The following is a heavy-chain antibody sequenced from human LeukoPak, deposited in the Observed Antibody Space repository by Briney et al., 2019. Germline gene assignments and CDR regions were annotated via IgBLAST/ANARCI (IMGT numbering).Heavy chain of an antibody. CDR3: ARGQGYAWYYYYYMDV. D-gene: IGHD5-12*01. CDR1: GYTFTSYD. J-gene: IGHJ6*03. Sequence: GASVNVSCKASGYTFTSYDINWVRQATGQGLEWMGWMNPNSGNTGYAQKFQGRVTMTRNTSISTAYMELSSLRSEDTAVYYCARGQGYAWYYYYYMDVWGKGTTVTVSS. CDR2: MNPNSGNT. V-gene: IGHV1-8*01.